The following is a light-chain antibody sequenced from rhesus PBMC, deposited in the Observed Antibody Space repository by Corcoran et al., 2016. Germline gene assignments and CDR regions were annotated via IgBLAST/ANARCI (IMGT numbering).Light chain of an antibody. CDR3: QKYSSSPWT. Sequence: QVILTQSPATLSLSPGERATLSCRASQSVSSYLAWYQQKPGQAPRLLMYGASSRATGLPDRFSGSGSGTDLTLTSSSLEPEDFAVYYCQKYSSSPWTFGQGTKVEIK. CDR1: QSVSSY. CDR2: GAS. J-gene: IGKJ1*01. V-gene: IGKV3-53*01.